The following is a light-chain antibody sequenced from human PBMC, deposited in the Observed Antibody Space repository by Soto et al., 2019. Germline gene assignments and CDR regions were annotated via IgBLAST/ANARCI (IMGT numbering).Light chain of an antibody. CDR2: GAS. J-gene: IGKJ2*01. V-gene: IGKV3-20*01. CDR1: QRITNNF. CDR3: QQYGRSPFT. Sequence: EIVLTQSPGTLSLSPGERATLSCRASQRITNNFLAWFQQKPGLAPRLLIHGASTRASGVPDRFSGGGSGTDFVLTISPLEPEDFAVYYGQQYGRSPFTVGQGTKLQIK.